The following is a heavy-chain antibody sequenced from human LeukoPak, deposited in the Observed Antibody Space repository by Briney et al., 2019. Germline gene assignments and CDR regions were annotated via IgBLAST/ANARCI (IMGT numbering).Heavy chain of an antibody. D-gene: IGHD2-15*01. J-gene: IGHJ4*02. Sequence: GGSLRLSCAASGFTFRSYWMGWVRQTPGKGLEWLANINEDGSTTYYVDSVRGRLTISRNNADNSLYLQMNSLRAEDTAVYYCARDATRGGDFDSWGQGTLVTVSS. CDR3: ARDATRGGDFDS. CDR2: INEDGSTT. V-gene: IGHV3-7*01. CDR1: GFTFRSYW.